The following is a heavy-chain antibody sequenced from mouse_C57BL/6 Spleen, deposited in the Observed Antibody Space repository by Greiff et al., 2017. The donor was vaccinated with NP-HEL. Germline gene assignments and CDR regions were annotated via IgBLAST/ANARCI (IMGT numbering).Heavy chain of an antibody. Sequence: VQLQQSGPGLVQPSQCLSITCTVSGFSFTSYGVHWVGQSPGKGLEWLGVIWSGGSTDSNAAFISRLSISKDNSKSQVFFKMNSLQAYDTAIYYYARDPTVGAMDYWGQGTSVTVSS. V-gene: IGHV2-2*01. CDR3: ARDPTVGAMDY. CDR1: GFSFTSYG. J-gene: IGHJ4*01. CDR2: IWSGGST. D-gene: IGHD1-1*01.